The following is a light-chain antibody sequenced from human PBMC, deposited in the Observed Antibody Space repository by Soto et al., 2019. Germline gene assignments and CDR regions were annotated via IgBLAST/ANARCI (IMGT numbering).Light chain of an antibody. CDR2: DAS. CDR3: QQYSTYSWT. CDR1: QSISSW. Sequence: DIQMTQSPSTLSASVGDRVTITCRASQSISSWLAWYQQKPGKAPKLLIYDASILEGGVPSRFSGSGSGTEFTLTISSLQPDDFATYYCQQYSTYSWTFGQGTKVDIK. J-gene: IGKJ1*01. V-gene: IGKV1-5*01.